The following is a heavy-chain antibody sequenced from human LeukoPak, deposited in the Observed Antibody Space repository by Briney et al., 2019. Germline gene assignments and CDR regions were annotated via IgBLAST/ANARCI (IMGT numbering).Heavy chain of an antibody. CDR1: GYTFSSYT. CDR3: ASLARDYSGSGSYSY. D-gene: IGHD3-10*01. CDR2: INPNSGAT. J-gene: IGHJ4*02. V-gene: IGHV1-2*02. Sequence: ASVKVSCKASGYTFSSYTLSWLRQAPGQGLEWMGWINPNSGATKYAQKFQGRVTMTRDTSINTAYMELSRLRSDDTAVYYCASLARDYSGSGSYSYWGQGTLVTVSS.